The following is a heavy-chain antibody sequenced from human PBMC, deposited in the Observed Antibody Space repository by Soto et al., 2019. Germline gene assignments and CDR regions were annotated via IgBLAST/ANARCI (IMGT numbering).Heavy chain of an antibody. J-gene: IGHJ5*02. CDR3: ARDSFIVVVPAPNWFDP. Sequence: ASVKVSCKASGYTFTSYGISWVRQAPGQGLEWMGWISAYNGNTNYAQKLQGRVTMTTDTSTSTAYMELRSLRSDDTAVYYCARDSFIVVVPAPNWFDPWGQGHLVTVSS. CDR1: GYTFTSYG. D-gene: IGHD2-2*01. CDR2: ISAYNGNT. V-gene: IGHV1-18*04.